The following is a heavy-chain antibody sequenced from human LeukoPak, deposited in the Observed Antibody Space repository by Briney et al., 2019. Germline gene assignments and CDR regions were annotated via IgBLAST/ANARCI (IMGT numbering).Heavy chain of an antibody. CDR2: INDDGRYT. V-gene: IGHV3-74*01. CDR1: GFTFSGYW. Sequence: PGGSLRLSCAASGFTFSGYWMHWVRQVPGKGLVWVSRINDDGRYTVYADSVKGRFTISRDNAKNTLYLQMNSLRAEDTAVYYCARDLYRIVVVPHYFDYWGQGTLVTVSS. D-gene: IGHD3-22*01. J-gene: IGHJ4*02. CDR3: ARDLYRIVVVPHYFDY.